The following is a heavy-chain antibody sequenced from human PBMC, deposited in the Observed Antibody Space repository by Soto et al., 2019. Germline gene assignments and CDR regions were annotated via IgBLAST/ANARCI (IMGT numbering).Heavy chain of an antibody. CDR2: IKEDGSEK. CDR1: GFILRNYW. Sequence: GGSLRLSCADSGFILRNYWMSWVRQAPGMGLQWVASIKEDGSEKYYVDPVKGRFTISRENAKNSLYLQMNSLIAEDTAVYYCARYRSLDPWGQGILVTVSS. V-gene: IGHV3-7*03. J-gene: IGHJ5*02. D-gene: IGHD3-16*02. CDR3: ARYRSLDP.